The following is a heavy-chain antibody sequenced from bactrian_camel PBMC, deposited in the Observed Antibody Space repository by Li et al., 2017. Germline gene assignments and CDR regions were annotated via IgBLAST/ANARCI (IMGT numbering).Heavy chain of an antibody. D-gene: IGHD1*01. CDR1: GDTYSRNF. J-gene: IGHJ6*01. Sequence: HVQLVESGGGSVQTGESLRLSCVASGDTYSRNFIGWVRQAPGKERERIAHIYTPRDDLFYANSVKGRFTIARDTAEGTLSLQMDNLRPDDTAMYYCAVGPRSAGYCRLETPPREAAGWWGQGTQVTVS. CDR3: AVGPRSAGYCRLETPPREAAGW. V-gene: IGHV3-2*01. CDR2: IYTPRDDL.